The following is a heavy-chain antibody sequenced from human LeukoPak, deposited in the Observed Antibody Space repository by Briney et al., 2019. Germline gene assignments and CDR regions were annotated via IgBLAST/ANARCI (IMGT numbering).Heavy chain of an antibody. CDR3: ARETDGAFDI. CDR1: GFTFSSYA. D-gene: IGHD1-14*01. V-gene: IGHV3-23*01. Sequence: GSLRLSCAASGFTFSSYAMSWVRQAPGKGLEWVSTISGSGAYAYYADSVKGRFTISRDNSKNTLYLQMNSLRAEDTAVYYCARETDGAFDIWGQGTMVTVSS. J-gene: IGHJ3*02. CDR2: ISGSGAYA.